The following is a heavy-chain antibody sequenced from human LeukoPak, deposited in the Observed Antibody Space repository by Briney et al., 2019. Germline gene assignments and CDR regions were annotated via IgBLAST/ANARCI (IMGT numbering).Heavy chain of an antibody. CDR2: IYPGDSDT. Sequence: GESLKISCKGSGYSFTSYWIAWVRQMPGKGLEWMGIIYPGDSDTRYSPSFQGQVTISADKSISTAYLQWSSLKGSGTAMYFCARHGAYSSGWYAEYWGQGTLVTVSS. V-gene: IGHV5-51*01. CDR3: ARHGAYSSGWYAEY. CDR1: GYSFTSYW. D-gene: IGHD6-19*01. J-gene: IGHJ4*02.